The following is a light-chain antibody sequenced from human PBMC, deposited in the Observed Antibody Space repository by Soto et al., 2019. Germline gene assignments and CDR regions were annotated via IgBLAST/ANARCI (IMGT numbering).Light chain of an antibody. CDR2: DVS. V-gene: IGLV2-14*01. CDR1: SSDVGGYKY. CDR3: SSYTSSSTLGV. J-gene: IGLJ2*01. Sequence: QSALTQPASVSGSPGQSITISCTGTSSDVGGYKYVSWYQQHPRKAPKLMIYDVSNRPSGVSNRFSGSKSGNTASLTISGLQAEDEADYYCSSYTSSSTLGVFGGGTKLTVL.